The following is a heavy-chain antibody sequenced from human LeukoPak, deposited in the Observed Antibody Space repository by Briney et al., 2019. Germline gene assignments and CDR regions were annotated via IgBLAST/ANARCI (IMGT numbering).Heavy chain of an antibody. CDR2: IYSGGST. D-gene: IGHD3-22*01. Sequence: GGPLRLSCAASGFTVSSNYMSWVRQAPGKGLEWVSVIYSGGSTYYADSVKGRFTISRDNSKNTLYLQMNSLRAEDTAVYYCARDYYYDSSENAFDYWGQGTLVTVSS. J-gene: IGHJ4*02. CDR3: ARDYYYDSSENAFDY. V-gene: IGHV3-53*01. CDR1: GFTVSSNY.